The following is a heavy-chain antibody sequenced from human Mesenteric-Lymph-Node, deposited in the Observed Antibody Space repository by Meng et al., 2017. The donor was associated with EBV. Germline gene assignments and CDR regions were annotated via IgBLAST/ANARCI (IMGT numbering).Heavy chain of an antibody. CDR1: GFTFSSYA. J-gene: IGHJ4*02. Sequence: QVQLVESGGGVVQPGRSLRLSCAASGFTFSSYAMHWVRQAPGKGLEWVAVISYDGSNKYYADSVKGRFTISRDNSQDTVDLQLNNLRAEDTAVYYCARDRSGSFSEDSWGQGTLVTVSS. V-gene: IGHV3-30-3*01. CDR2: ISYDGSNK. CDR3: ARDRSGSFSEDS. D-gene: IGHD1-26*01.